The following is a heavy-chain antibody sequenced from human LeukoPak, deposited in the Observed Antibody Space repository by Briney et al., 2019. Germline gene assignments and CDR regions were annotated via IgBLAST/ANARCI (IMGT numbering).Heavy chain of an antibody. D-gene: IGHD2-15*01. CDR2: IWYDGSNK. V-gene: IGHV3-33*01. CDR3: ARGQYSPDY. Sequence: GGSLRLSCAASGFTFSSYGMHWVRLAPGKGLEWVAVIWYDGSNKYYTDSVKGRFTISRDNSKNTLYLQMNSLRAEDTAVYYCARGQYSPDYWGQGTLVTVSS. CDR1: GFTFSSYG. J-gene: IGHJ4*02.